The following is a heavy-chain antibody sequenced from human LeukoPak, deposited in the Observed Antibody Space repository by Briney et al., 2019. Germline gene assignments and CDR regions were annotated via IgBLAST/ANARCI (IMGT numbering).Heavy chain of an antibody. Sequence: GASVKVSCKASGYTFTDYYTHWVRQAPGQGLEWMGWINPNSGGTNYAQKFQGRVTMTRDTSISTAYMELSRLRSDDTAVYYCARVGGGYSYGYIRHRQSMAFDYWGQGTLVTVSS. J-gene: IGHJ4*02. V-gene: IGHV1-2*02. D-gene: IGHD5-18*01. CDR1: GYTFTDYY. CDR3: ARVGGGYSYGYIRHRQSMAFDY. CDR2: INPNSGGT.